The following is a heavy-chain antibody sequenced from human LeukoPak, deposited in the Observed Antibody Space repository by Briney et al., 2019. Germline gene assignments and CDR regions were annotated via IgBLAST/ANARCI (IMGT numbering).Heavy chain of an antibody. D-gene: IGHD6-13*01. CDR2: ISAYNGNT. CDR1: GYTFTSYG. J-gene: IGHJ6*02. CDR3: ARDASYSSSWNYYYYYGMDV. Sequence: GASVKVSCKASGYTFTSYGISWVRQAPGQGLEWMGWISAYNGNTNYAQKLQGRVTMTTDTSTSTAHMELRSLRSDDTAVYYCARDASYSSSWNYYYYYGMDVWGQGTTVTVSS. V-gene: IGHV1-18*01.